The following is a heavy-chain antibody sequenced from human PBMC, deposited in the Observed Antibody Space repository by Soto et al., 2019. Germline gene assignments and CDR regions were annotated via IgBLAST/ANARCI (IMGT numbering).Heavy chain of an antibody. V-gene: IGHV4-4*02. Sequence: QMHLQESGPGLVRPSGTLSLTCTVSGGSISTNNWWHWVRQSPEKGLEWIGEIHHTGSINYSPSLKSRVTMSIDQSKSPFSLSLTSVTAADTAVYFCARERGAGTYQGFDYWGQGTLVTVSS. CDR1: GGSISTNNW. CDR3: ARERGAGTYQGFDY. J-gene: IGHJ4*02. D-gene: IGHD1-26*01. CDR2: IHHTGSI.